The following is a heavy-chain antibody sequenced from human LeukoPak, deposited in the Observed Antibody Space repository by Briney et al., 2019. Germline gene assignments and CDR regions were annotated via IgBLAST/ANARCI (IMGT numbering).Heavy chain of an antibody. CDR3: ARHEGGYYDSSGYRPEY. D-gene: IGHD3-22*01. Sequence: GESLKISCKGSGYNFSTYWIGWVRQMPGKGLEWMGIIYPDDSDTRYSPSFQGQVTISAGKSISTAYLQWSSLKASDTAMYYCARHEGGYYDSSGYRPEYWGQGTMVTVSS. V-gene: IGHV5-51*01. J-gene: IGHJ4*02. CDR1: GYNFSTYW. CDR2: IYPDDSDT.